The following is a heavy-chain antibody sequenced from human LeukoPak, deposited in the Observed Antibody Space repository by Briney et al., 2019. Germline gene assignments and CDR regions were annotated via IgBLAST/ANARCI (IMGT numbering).Heavy chain of an antibody. V-gene: IGHV1-18*01. D-gene: IGHD1-26*01. CDR2: ISAYNGNT. CDR3: ARVSGSYHYYYGMDV. J-gene: IGHJ6*02. CDR1: GYTFTSYG. Sequence: ASVKVSCKASGYTFTSYGISWVRQAPGQGLEWMGWISAYNGNTNYAQKLQGRVTMTTDTSTSTAYIELRGLRSDDTAVYYCARVSGSYHYYYGMDVWGQGTTVTVSS.